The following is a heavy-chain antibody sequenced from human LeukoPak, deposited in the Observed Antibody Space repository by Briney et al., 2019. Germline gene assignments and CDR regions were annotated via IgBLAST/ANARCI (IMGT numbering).Heavy chain of an antibody. J-gene: IGHJ6*02. Sequence: LPGASLRLSCAASGFIFDTYGMLWVRQAPGKGLEWVAVIAYDGSNKVYADSVKGRFTISRDNSKNTLYLQMNSLRGEDTAVYYCAKEKAIATINYGLDVWGQGTTVTVSS. D-gene: IGHD1-1*01. V-gene: IGHV3-30*18. CDR2: IAYDGSNK. CDR3: AKEKAIATINYGLDV. CDR1: GFIFDTYG.